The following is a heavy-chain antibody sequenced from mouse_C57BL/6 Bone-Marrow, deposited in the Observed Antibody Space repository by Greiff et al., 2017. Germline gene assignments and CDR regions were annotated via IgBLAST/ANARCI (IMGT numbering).Heavy chain of an antibody. CDR1: GYTFTRYW. V-gene: IGHV1-53*01. CDR3: ERDDYDGAWFAY. Sequence: VQLQQPGTELVKPGASVKLSCKASGYTFTRYWMHWVKQRPGQGLEWIGNINPSNGGTNYNEKFKSKATLTVDKSSSTAYMQLSSLTSEDSAVYYCERDDYDGAWFAYWCQGTLVTVSA. CDR2: INPSNGGT. J-gene: IGHJ3*01. D-gene: IGHD2-4*01.